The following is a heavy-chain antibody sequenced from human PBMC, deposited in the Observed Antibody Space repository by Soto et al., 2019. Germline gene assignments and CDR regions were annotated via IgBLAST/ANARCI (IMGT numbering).Heavy chain of an antibody. CDR2: IYSGGST. J-gene: IGHJ6*02. V-gene: IGHV3-53*02. D-gene: IGHD6-13*01. CDR3: ARDGIAAAGNRLIARDV. CDR1: GFTVSSNY. Sequence: EVQLVETGGGLIQPGGSLRLSCAASGFTVSSNYMSWVRQAPGKGLEWVSVIYSGGSTYYADSVQGRFTISRHNSKSTQYLQMNSLRAEDTAVYYCARDGIAAAGNRLIARDVWGQGTTVTVFS.